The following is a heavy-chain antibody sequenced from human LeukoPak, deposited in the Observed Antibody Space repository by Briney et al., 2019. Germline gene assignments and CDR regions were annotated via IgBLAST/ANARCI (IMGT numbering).Heavy chain of an antibody. CDR3: ARDSGGDYVLSSAFDI. CDR1: GDSVSSNSAA. CDR2: TYYRSKWYN. J-gene: IGHJ3*02. D-gene: IGHD4-17*01. V-gene: IGHV6-1*01. Sequence: SQILSLTCAISGDSVSSNSAAWNWIRQSPSRGLEWLVRTYYRSKWYNDYAVSVKSRITINPDTSKNQFSLQLNSVTPEDTAVYYCARDSGGDYVLSSAFDIWGQGTMVTVSS.